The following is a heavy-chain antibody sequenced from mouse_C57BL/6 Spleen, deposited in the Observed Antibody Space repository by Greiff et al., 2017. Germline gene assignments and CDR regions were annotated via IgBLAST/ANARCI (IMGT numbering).Heavy chain of an antibody. CDR1: GYTFTSYW. D-gene: IGHD3-2*02. CDR2: IDPSDSET. J-gene: IGHJ4*01. Sequence: QVQLQQPGAELVRPGSSVKLSCKASGYTFTSYWMHWVKQRPIQGLEWIGNIDPSDSETHYNQKFKDKATLTVDKSSSTAYMQLSSLTSEDSAVYYCARKGDSSGYLFYAMDYWGQGTSVTVSS. CDR3: ARKGDSSGYLFYAMDY. V-gene: IGHV1-52*01.